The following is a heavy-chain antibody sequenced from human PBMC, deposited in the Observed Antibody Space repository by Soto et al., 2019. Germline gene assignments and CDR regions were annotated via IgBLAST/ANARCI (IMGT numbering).Heavy chain of an antibody. J-gene: IGHJ4*02. CDR3: ARDFGHGYYLDY. CDR1: GFSFSNYN. V-gene: IGHV3-48*02. D-gene: IGHD3-3*01. Sequence: GGSLRLSCVASGFSFSNYNMNWVRQAPGKGLEWVSYITDSSDTVHYADSVRGRFTISRDNAESSLYLQMNSLRDEDTAVFFCARDFGHGYYLDYWGRGTLVTVSS. CDR2: ITDSSDTV.